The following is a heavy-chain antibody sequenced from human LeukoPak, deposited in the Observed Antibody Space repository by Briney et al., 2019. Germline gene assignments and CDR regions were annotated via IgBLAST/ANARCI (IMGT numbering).Heavy chain of an antibody. V-gene: IGHV3-23*01. Sequence: RSGGSLRLSCAVSGFTFGNSVMSWVRQAPGKGLEWISGISASGHYTYTADSLKGRFTISRDNSKNTLYLQMNSLRAEDTALYYCAKDGSWGDYQFYFYIDVWGNGTTVTVSS. D-gene: IGHD3-16*01. CDR1: GFTFGNSV. CDR3: AKDGSWGDYQFYFYIDV. CDR2: ISASGHYT. J-gene: IGHJ6*03.